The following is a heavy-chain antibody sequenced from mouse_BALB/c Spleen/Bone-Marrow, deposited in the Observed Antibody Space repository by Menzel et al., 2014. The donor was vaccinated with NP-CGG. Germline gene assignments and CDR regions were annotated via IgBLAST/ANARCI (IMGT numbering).Heavy chain of an antibody. Sequence: EVKLMESGAELVKPGASVKLSCTASGFNIKDTYMHWVKQRPEQGLEWIGRIDPANGNTKYDPKFQGKATITADTSSNTAYLQLSSLTSEDTAVYYCARYYYGYYFDYWGQGTLSQSPQ. CDR3: ARYYYGYYFDY. CDR2: IDPANGNT. D-gene: IGHD1-2*01. J-gene: IGHJ2*01. V-gene: IGHV14-3*02. CDR1: GFNIKDTY.